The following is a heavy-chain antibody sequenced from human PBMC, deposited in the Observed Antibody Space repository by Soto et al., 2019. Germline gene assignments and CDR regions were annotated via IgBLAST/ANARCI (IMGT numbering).Heavy chain of an antibody. CDR1: GGTLSSYA. J-gene: IGHJ6*02. D-gene: IGHD2-15*01. Sequence: SVKVSCKASGGTLSSYAISGVRQAPRQGLEWMGGIIPIFGTANYAQKFQGRVTITADESTSTAYMELSSLRSEDTAVYYCARGGSSAYYYYGMDVWGQGTTVTVSS. CDR3: ARGGSSAYYYYGMDV. CDR2: IIPIFGTA. V-gene: IGHV1-69*13.